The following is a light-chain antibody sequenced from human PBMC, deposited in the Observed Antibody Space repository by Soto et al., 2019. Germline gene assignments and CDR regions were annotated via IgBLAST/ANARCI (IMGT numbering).Light chain of an antibody. Sequence: EIVMTQSPATLSVSPGERVTLSCRASQNVGSDLAWYQQKPGQSPRLLIYDASARATGFPARFSGSGSGTEFTLTISSLQSEDSAVYIYQQYNNWWTFGQGTKVEIK. CDR2: DAS. J-gene: IGKJ1*01. CDR1: QNVGSD. CDR3: QQYNNWWT. V-gene: IGKV3-15*01.